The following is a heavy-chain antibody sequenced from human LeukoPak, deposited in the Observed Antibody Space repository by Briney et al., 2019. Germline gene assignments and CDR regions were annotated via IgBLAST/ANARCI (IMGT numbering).Heavy chain of an antibody. CDR1: ANSFSDHS. V-gene: IGHV1-2*06. J-gene: IGHJ4*02. D-gene: IGHD3-10*01. CDR2: ITSNSGGT. CDR3: ARGGSGSGYLFYFDS. Sequence: ASVKVSCKASANSFSDHSIHWVRQAPGQGLEGMGRITSNSGGTKYTQKFQYRVTMTRDTSISTAYMEISCLTSDDTAVYYCARGGSGSGYLFYFDSWGQGTLVSVSS.